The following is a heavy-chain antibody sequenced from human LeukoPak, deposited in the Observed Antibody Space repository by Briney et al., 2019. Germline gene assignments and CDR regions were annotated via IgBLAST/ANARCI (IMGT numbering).Heavy chain of an antibody. CDR2: IKQDGSEK. D-gene: IGHD3-22*01. J-gene: IGHJ6*02. CDR3: ARALKDSSGYYYYYYGMDA. CDR1: GFTFSSYW. Sequence: GGSLRLSCAASGFTFSSYWMSWVRQAPGKGLEWVANIKQDGSEKYYVDSVKGRFTISRDNAKNSLYLQMNSLRAEDTAVYYCARALKDSSGYYYYYYGMDAWGQGTTATVSS. V-gene: IGHV3-7*01.